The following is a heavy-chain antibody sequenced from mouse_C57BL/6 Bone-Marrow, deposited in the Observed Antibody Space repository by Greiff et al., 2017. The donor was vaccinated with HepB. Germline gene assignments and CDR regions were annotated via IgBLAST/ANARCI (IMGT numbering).Heavy chain of an antibody. J-gene: IGHJ4*01. D-gene: IGHD1-1*01. Sequence: DVMLVESEGGLVQPGSSMKLSCTASGFTFSDYYMAWVRQVPEKGLEWVANINYDGSSTYYLDSLKSRFIISRDNAKNILYLQMSSLKSEDTATYYCARGVITTVGYAMDYWGQGPSVTVSS. CDR2: INYDGSST. V-gene: IGHV5-16*01. CDR3: ARGVITTVGYAMDY. CDR1: GFTFSDYY.